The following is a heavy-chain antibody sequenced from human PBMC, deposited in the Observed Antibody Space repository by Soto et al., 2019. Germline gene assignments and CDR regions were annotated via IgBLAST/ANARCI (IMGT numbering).Heavy chain of an antibody. CDR3: AREMGRRHCSSTRCYLYYYGMDV. Sequence: QVPLVQSGAEVKKPGASVKVSCKASGYTFTSYAMHWVRQAPGQRLEWMGWINAGNGNTKYSQKFQGRVTITRDTSRSTAYMELSSLRSEDTAVYYCAREMGRRHCSSTRCYLYYYGMDVWGQGTTVTVSS. CDR1: GYTFTSYA. J-gene: IGHJ6*02. CDR2: INAGNGNT. D-gene: IGHD2-2*01. V-gene: IGHV1-3*01.